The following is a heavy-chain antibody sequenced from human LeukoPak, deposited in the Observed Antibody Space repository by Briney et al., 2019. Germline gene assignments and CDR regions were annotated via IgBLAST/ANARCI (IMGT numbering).Heavy chain of an antibody. D-gene: IGHD2-15*01. CDR1: GFSFSFYS. CDR3: ARAQYCSGGSCYLGSGMDV. J-gene: IGHJ6*02. Sequence: PGGSLRLSCAASGFSFSFYSMNWVRQAPGKELEWVSSISSTTSYIYYADSVKGRFTISRDNAKNSLYLQMNSLRAEDTAVYYCARAQYCSGGSCYLGSGMDVWGQGTTVTVSS. V-gene: IGHV3-21*01. CDR2: ISSTTSYI.